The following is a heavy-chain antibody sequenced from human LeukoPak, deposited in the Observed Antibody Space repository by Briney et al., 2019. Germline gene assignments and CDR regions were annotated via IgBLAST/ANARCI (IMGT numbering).Heavy chain of an antibody. D-gene: IGHD3-22*01. CDR3: ARDYNYYHSSGYWYYFDY. V-gene: IGHV3-66*01. Sequence: GGSLRLSCAASGFTVSSNYMSWVRQAPGKGLEWVSVIYSDGSTYYADSVKGRFSISRDNSKNTLYLQINSLRAEDTAVYYCARDYNYYHSSGYWYYFDYWGQGTLVTVSS. CDR2: IYSDGST. CDR1: GFTVSSNY. J-gene: IGHJ4*02.